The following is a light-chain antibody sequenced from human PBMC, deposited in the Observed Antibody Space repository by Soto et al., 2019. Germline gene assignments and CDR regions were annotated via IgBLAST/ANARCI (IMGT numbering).Light chain of an antibody. CDR3: QQYSNFWT. V-gene: IGKV3-15*01. CDR2: GAS. J-gene: IGKJ1*01. Sequence: EIVMTQSPATLSVSPGERAALSCRASQSVSSNLAWYQQKPGQAPRLLIYGASTRATGIPARFGGSGSGTEFTLTISSLQSEDFAVYYCQQYSNFWTFGQGTKVEIK. CDR1: QSVSSN.